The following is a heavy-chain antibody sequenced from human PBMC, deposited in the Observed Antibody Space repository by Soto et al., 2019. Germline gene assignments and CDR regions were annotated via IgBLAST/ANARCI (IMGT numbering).Heavy chain of an antibody. V-gene: IGHV3-21*01. CDR3: TRDASRDSSARGWFDP. J-gene: IGHJ5*02. CDR2: ISSNSAYI. Sequence: GGSLRLSCAASGFTFRSFTMNWVRQAPGKGLEWVSTISSNSAYIYYTDALRGRFTISRDNAKNSLQLQMNSLRAEDTAVYYCTRDASRDSSARGWFDPWGPGTLVTVSS. D-gene: IGHD6-13*01. CDR1: GFTFRSFT.